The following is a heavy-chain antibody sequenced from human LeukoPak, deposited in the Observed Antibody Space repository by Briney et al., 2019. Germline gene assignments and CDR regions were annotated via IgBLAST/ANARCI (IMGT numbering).Heavy chain of an antibody. V-gene: IGHV1-8*01. CDR1: GYTLTSYD. CDR2: MNPNSGNT. D-gene: IGHD2-15*01. CDR3: ARGPEVVAATKGLYYYYYYGMDV. J-gene: IGHJ6*02. Sequence: GASVKVSCKAAGYTLTSYDIKWVRQANGQGLEWMGWMNPNSGNTGYAQKVQGRVTMTRSTSISTAYMELSSLRSEDTAVYYCARGPEVVAATKGLYYYYYYGMDVWGQETTVTVSS.